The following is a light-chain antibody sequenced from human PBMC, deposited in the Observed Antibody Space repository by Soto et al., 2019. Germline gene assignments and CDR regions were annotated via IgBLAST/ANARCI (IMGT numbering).Light chain of an antibody. CDR3: QTWGTGIQV. V-gene: IGLV4-69*01. J-gene: IGLJ2*01. CDR2: LNSDGRH. Sequence: QSVLTQSPSASASLGASVKLTCTLSSGHSNYAIAWHQQQPEKGPRYLMKLNSDGRHSKGDGIPDRFSGSTSGAERYLTISSLQSEGEADYYCQTWGTGIQVFGGGTQLTVL. CDR1: SGHSNYA.